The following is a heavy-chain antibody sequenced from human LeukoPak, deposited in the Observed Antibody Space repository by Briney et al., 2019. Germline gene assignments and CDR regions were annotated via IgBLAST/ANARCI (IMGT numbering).Heavy chain of an antibody. D-gene: IGHD6-19*01. J-gene: IGHJ5*02. V-gene: IGHV3-23*01. CDR2: ISRGGIS. CDR3: AKGSDYSSGWYWLDP. CDR1: GFTFSIYD. Sequence: GGSLRLSCAASGFTFSIYDMYWIRQAPGKGLECVAVISRGGISYYANSVKGRFTISRDNSKNTLYLQMNSLRAEDTAVYYCAKGSDYSSGWYWLDPWGQGTLVTVSS.